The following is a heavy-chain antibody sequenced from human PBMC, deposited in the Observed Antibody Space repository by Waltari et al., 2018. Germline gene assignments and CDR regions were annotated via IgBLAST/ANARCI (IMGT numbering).Heavy chain of an antibody. CDR2: INPNSGDT. CDR3: ARYLVGATFDH. V-gene: IGHV1-2*02. CDR1: GYPFSNYY. Sequence: QVHLEQSGSEVKKPGTSVRVSCKTSGYPFSNYYIHWVRQAPGQGFEWMAWINPNSGDTRYAAKFEGRVTLTRDMYSTTVYLEMSGLTSDDTALYFCARYLVGATFDHWGQGTLVTVSS. D-gene: IGHD1-26*01. J-gene: IGHJ4*02.